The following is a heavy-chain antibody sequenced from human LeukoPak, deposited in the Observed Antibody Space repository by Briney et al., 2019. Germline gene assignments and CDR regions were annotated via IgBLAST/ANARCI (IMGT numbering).Heavy chain of an antibody. CDR2: ITSKTDGGIT. CDR3: ATDETNSLFF. J-gene: IGHJ4*02. Sequence: GGSLRLSCAGPGFSFIDAWMSWVRQAPGKGLEWVGRITSKTDGGITDSAAPVKGRFTVSRDDSKNTLFLQMSSLGTEDTAVYYCATDETNSLFFWGQGTLVTVSS. D-gene: IGHD4-23*01. V-gene: IGHV3-15*01. CDR1: GFSFIDAW.